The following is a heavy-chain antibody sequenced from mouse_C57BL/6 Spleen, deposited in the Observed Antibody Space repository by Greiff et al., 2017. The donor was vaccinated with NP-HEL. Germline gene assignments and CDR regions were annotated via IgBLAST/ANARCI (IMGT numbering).Heavy chain of an antibody. Sequence: EVQVVESGGDLVKPGGSLKLSCAASGFTFSSYGMSWVRQTPDKRLEWVATISSGGSYTYYPDSVKGRFTISRDNAKNTLYLQMSSLKSEDTAMYYCARLTTVVARYFDVWGTGTTVTVSS. V-gene: IGHV5-6*01. D-gene: IGHD1-1*01. CDR2: ISSGGSYT. J-gene: IGHJ1*03. CDR1: GFTFSSYG. CDR3: ARLTTVVARYFDV.